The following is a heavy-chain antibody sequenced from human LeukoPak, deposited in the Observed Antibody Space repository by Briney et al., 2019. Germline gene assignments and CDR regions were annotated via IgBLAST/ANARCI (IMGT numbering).Heavy chain of an antibody. Sequence: SETLSLTCAVSGYSISSTNWWGWIRQPPRRGLEWIGYNYYNRYTNYNPSLKSRVTMSVDQSKNQFSLKLSSVRALDTAVYYCERRPISVSYFDSWGQGTLVTVSS. CDR2: NYYNRYT. J-gene: IGHJ4*02. V-gene: IGHV4-28*06. D-gene: IGHD2-8*01. CDR3: ERRPISVSYFDS. CDR1: GYSISSTNW.